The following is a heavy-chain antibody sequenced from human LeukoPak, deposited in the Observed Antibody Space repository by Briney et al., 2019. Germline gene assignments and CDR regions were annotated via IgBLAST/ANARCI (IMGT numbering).Heavy chain of an antibody. J-gene: IGHJ4*02. CDR3: AKGKNYGDPRDFEY. D-gene: IGHD4-17*01. Sequence: PGGSLRPSCAASGFTFSSYGMHWVRQAAGKGLEWVAVISYDGSNKYYADSVKGRFTISRDNSKNTLYLQMNSLRAEDTAVYYCAKGKNYGDPRDFEYWGQGTLVTVSS. CDR2: ISYDGSNK. CDR1: GFTFSSYG. V-gene: IGHV3-30*18.